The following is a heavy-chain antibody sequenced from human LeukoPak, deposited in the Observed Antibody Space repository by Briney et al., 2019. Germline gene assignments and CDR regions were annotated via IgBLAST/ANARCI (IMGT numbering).Heavy chain of an antibody. J-gene: IGHJ6*03. V-gene: IGHV1-69*05. CDR2: INPIFGTA. CDR3: ARVSGDYVDYYYYYMDV. CDR1: GGTFSSYA. D-gene: IGHD4-17*01. Sequence: SVKVSCKASGGTFSSYAISWVRQAPGQGLEWMGGINPIFGTANYAQKFQGRVTITTDESTSTAYMELSSLRSEGTAVYYCARVSGDYVDYYYYYMDVWGKGTTVTVSS.